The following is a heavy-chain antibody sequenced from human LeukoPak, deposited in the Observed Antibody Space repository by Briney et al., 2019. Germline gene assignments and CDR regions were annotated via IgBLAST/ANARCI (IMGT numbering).Heavy chain of an antibody. Sequence: SETLSLTCAVSGGSISSSNWWSWVRQPPGKGLEWIGEIYHSGSTNYNPSLKSRVTISVDKSKNQFSLKLSSVTAADTAVYYCARVAGDGSPGYSSSWYVSNWFDPWGQGTLVTVSS. CDR1: GGSISSSNW. CDR3: ARVAGDGSPGYSSSWYVSNWFDP. V-gene: IGHV4-4*02. CDR2: IYHSGST. J-gene: IGHJ5*02. D-gene: IGHD6-13*01.